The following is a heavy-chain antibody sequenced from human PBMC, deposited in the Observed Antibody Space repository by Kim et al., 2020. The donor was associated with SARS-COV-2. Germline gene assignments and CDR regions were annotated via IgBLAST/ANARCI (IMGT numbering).Heavy chain of an antibody. V-gene: IGHV3-21*01. Sequence: IYYADSVKGRFTTSRDNAKNSLYLQMNRRRAEDTAVYYCARDWEMATIDYWGQGTLVTVSS. CDR3: ARDWEMATIDY. CDR2: I. J-gene: IGHJ4*02. D-gene: IGHD5-12*01.